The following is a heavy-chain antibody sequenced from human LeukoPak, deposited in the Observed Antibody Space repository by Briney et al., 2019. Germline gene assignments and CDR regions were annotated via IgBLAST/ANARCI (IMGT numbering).Heavy chain of an antibody. CDR3: ARGRVSYGVGTTGFDY. CDR1: GGSISSGSYY. Sequence: SQTLSLTCTVSGGSISSGSYYWSWIRQPAGKGLEWIGRIYTSGSTNYNPSLKSRVTISVDTSKNQFSLKLSSVTAADTAVYYCARGRVSYGVGTTGFDYWGQGTLVTVSS. J-gene: IGHJ4*02. CDR2: IYTSGST. D-gene: IGHD4-17*01. V-gene: IGHV4-61*02.